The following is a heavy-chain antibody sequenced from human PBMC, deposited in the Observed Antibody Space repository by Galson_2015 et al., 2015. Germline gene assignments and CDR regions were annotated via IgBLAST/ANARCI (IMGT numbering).Heavy chain of an antibody. J-gene: IGHJ4*02. V-gene: IGHV3-23*01. CDR1: GFTLSSYA. CDR2: ISGSGGST. D-gene: IGHD6-13*01. Sequence: SLRLSCAASGFTLSSYAMSWVRQAPGKGLEWVSAISGSGGSTYYADSVKGRFIISRDNSKNTLYLQMNSLRAEDTAVYYCAKDSWFVGAAAGRSLFGYCGQGTLVTVSS. CDR3: AKDSWFVGAAAGRSLFGY.